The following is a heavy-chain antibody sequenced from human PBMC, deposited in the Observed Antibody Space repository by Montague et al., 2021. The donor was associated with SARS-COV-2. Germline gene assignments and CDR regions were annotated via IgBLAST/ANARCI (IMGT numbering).Heavy chain of an antibody. CDR1: GDSVSGDNVS. D-gene: IGHD3-16*01. Sequence: CAISGDSVSGDNVSWNWIRQSPSRGLEWLGRTYYRSRWFDHYEVSMKGRISIKADTSKNQFPLQLDSVTPEDTAVYYCARGDGLGPYTRYAFDIWGQGTLVTVSS. CDR2: TYYRSRWFD. J-gene: IGHJ3*02. CDR3: ARGDGLGPYTRYAFDI. V-gene: IGHV6-1*01.